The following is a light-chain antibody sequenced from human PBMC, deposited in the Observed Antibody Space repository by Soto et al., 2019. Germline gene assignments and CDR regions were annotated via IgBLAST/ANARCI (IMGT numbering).Light chain of an antibody. J-gene: IGKJ5*01. CDR3: QQYGSSPII. CDR2: DAS. Sequence: PGETATLSCRASQTVNSDYLAWFQQKPGQAPRLLIYDASNRDTGIPARFSGSGSGTDFTLTITRLEPEDFAVFYCQQYGSSPIIFGQGTRLEIK. CDR1: QTVNSDY. V-gene: IGKV3-20*01.